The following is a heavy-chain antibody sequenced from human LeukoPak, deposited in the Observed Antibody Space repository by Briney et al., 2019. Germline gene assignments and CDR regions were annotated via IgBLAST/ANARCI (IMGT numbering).Heavy chain of an antibody. D-gene: IGHD3-22*01. CDR2: IYYNGST. J-gene: IGHJ4*02. CDR1: GGSISSGDYY. Sequence: SETLSLTCTVSGGSISSGDYYWTWIRQPPGEGLEWIGYIYYNGSTYYNPSLKSRATISVDTSKNQFSLKLSSVTAADTAVYYCARSYGDYYDSSGYYPIDYWGQGTLVTVSS. V-gene: IGHV4-30-4*01. CDR3: ARSYGDYYDSSGYYPIDY.